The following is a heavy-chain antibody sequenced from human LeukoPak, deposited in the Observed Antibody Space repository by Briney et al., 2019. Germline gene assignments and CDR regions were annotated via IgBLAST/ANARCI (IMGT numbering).Heavy chain of an antibody. CDR1: GYSFTSYW. D-gene: IGHD1-26*01. J-gene: IGHJ4*02. V-gene: IGHV5-51*01. CDR3: ARHFTTHYSGSYYGY. Sequence: GESLKISCKGSGYSFTSYWIGWVRQMPGKGLEGMGIIYPGDSDTRYSPSFQGQVTISADKSISTAYLQWSSLKASDTAMYYCARHFTTHYSGSYYGYWGQGTLVTVSS. CDR2: IYPGDSDT.